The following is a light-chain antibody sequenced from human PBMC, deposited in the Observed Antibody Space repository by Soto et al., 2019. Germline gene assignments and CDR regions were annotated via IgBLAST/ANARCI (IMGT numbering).Light chain of an antibody. CDR3: QQRSNWPST. CDR2: DAS. Sequence: EIVLTQSPATLSLSPGERATLSCRASQSVDSYLAWYQQKPGQAPRLLIYDASNRATGIPARFSGSGSGTDFTLTISSLEPEDFAVYYCQQRSNWPSTFGQGTKVEIK. CDR1: QSVDSY. V-gene: IGKV3-11*01. J-gene: IGKJ1*01.